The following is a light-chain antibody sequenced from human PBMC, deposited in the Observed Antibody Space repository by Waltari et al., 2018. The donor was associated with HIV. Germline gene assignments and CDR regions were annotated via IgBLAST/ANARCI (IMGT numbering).Light chain of an antibody. CDR1: SSHVGSYNL. CDR3: CSYAGSSTYV. Sequence: QSALTQPASVSGSPGQSITISCTGTSSHVGSYNLVSWYQQHPGQGHKLMIYEVSKRPSWVSNRFAGSKSGNTAALPISGLQAEDEADYYCCSYAGSSTYVVGTGTKVTVL. V-gene: IGLV2-23*02. CDR2: EVS. J-gene: IGLJ1*01.